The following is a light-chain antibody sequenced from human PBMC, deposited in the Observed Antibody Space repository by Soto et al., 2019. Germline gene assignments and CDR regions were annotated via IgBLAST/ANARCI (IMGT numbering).Light chain of an antibody. CDR2: GAS. J-gene: IGKJ1*01. V-gene: IGKV3-15*01. CDR3: QQYNNWPPWT. CDR1: QSVSTN. Sequence: RVMTQSPATLSLSPGERATLSCRASQSVSTNVAWYQQKPGQAPRLITYGASTRATDIPARFSGSGSGTDFTLTISSLQSEDFAVYYCQQYNNWPPWTFGQGTKVEVK.